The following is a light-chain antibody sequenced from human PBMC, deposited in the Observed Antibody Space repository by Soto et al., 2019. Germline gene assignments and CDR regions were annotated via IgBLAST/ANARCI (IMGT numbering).Light chain of an antibody. Sequence: EIVMTQSPATLSVSPGETATLSCRASQSVSSKLAWYQQKPGQAPRLLIYDASIRATGIPDRFISSGSGTEFTLTITSLQSEDFAVYYCQRYSDWPPWTFGQGTKVEIK. V-gene: IGKV3-15*01. J-gene: IGKJ1*01. CDR3: QRYSDWPPWT. CDR2: DAS. CDR1: QSVSSK.